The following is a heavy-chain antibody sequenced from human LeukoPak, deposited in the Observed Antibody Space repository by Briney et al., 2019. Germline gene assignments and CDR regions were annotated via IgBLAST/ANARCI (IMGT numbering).Heavy chain of an antibody. CDR2: IYSGGST. CDR3: ASRPNDSWRGPFDY. CDR1: GFTVSSNY. J-gene: IGHJ4*02. V-gene: IGHV3-53*05. Sequence: GGSLRLSCAASGFTVSSNYMNWVRQAPGKGLEWVSVIYSGGSTYYAGSVKGRFTISRDDSKNTLHLQMNSLRAEDTAVYYCASRPNDSWRGPFDYWGQGTLVTVSS. D-gene: IGHD3-3*01.